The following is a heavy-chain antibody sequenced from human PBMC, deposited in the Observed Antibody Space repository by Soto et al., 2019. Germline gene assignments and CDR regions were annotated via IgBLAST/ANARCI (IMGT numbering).Heavy chain of an antibody. V-gene: IGHV3-64D*08. Sequence: GGSLRLSCSASGFTFSSYAMHWVRQAPGKGLEYVSAISSNGGSTYYADSVKGRFTISRDNSKNTLYLQMNSLRAEDTAVYYCAKDKVAPSGGIAHVWFDPWGQGTLVTVSS. D-gene: IGHD2-15*01. CDR3: AKDKVAPSGGIAHVWFDP. J-gene: IGHJ5*02. CDR2: ISSNGGST. CDR1: GFTFSSYA.